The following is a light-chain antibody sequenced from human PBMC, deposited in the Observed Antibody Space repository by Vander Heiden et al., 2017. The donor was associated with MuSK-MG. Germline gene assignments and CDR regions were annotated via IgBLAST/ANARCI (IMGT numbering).Light chain of an antibody. CDR2: DVS. CDR3: CSYAGSYAVV. Sequence: QSALTQPRSVSGSPGQSVTISYTGTSSDVGGYNYVSWYQQHPGKAHKLMIYDVSKRPSGVPDRFSGSKSGNTASLTISGLQAEDEADYYCCSYAGSYAVVFGGGTKLTVL. CDR1: SSDVGGYNY. J-gene: IGLJ2*01. V-gene: IGLV2-11*01.